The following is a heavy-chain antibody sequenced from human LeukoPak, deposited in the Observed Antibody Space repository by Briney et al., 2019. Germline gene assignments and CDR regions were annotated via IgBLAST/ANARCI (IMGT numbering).Heavy chain of an antibody. CDR3: ARGASGRTTVTTDAGEDI. D-gene: IGHD4-17*01. CDR1: GGSISSYY. Sequence: SETLSLTCTVSGGSISSYYWSWIRQPPGKGLEWIGYIYYTGTSYNPSLKSRVTISADTSKNQFSLNLSSVTAEDTAVYYCARGASGRTTVTTDAGEDIWGQGTMVTVSS. CDR2: IYYTGT. V-gene: IGHV4-59*01. J-gene: IGHJ3*02.